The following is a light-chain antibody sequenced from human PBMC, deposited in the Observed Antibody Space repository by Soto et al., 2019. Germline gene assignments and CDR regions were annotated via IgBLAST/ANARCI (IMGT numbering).Light chain of an antibody. Sequence: EIVLTQSPGTLSLSPGQRATLSCRASQSVSTSLAWYQQKPGQAPRLLVYDASNRAASIPARFSGSGSGTDFPLTIRRLEAEEFAVYYCQHRSSWPPITFGQGTRLEIK. CDR1: QSVSTS. V-gene: IGKV3-11*01. CDR3: QHRSSWPPIT. J-gene: IGKJ5*01. CDR2: DAS.